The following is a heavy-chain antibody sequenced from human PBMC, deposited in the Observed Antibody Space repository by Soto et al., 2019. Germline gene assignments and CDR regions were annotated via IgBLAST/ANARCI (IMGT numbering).Heavy chain of an antibody. CDR2: ISGSGLTI. CDR1: GFIFSDYE. CDR3: ARGGQYYDFWSGLYGMDV. J-gene: IGHJ6*02. Sequence: GGSLRLSCAASGFIFSDYEINWVRQAPGKGLEWVSYISGSGLTIYYADSVKGRFTISRDNSKNTLYLQMNSLRAEDTAVYYCARGGQYYDFWSGLYGMDVWGQGTTVTVSS. D-gene: IGHD3-3*01. V-gene: IGHV3-48*03.